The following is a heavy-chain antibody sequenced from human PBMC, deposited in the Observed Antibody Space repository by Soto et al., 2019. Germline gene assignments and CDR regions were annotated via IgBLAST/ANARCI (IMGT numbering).Heavy chain of an antibody. CDR2: INPNSGGT. J-gene: IGHJ6*02. V-gene: IGHV1-2*04. CDR1: GYTFTGYY. CDR3: ARDRAMVRPTYDYYYYGMDV. Sequence: ASVKVSCKASGYTFTGYYMHWVRQAPGQGLEWMGWINPNSGGTNYAQKFQGWVTMTRDTSISTAYMELSRLRSDDTAVYYCARDRAMVRPTYDYYYYGMDVWGQGTTVTVSS. D-gene: IGHD3-10*01.